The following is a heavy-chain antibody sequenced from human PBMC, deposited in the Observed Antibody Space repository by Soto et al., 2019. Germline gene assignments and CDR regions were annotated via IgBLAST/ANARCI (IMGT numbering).Heavy chain of an antibody. Sequence: PSETLSLTCTVSGGSIRNVYWSWIRQAPGKGLEWIGFIFHSGNAKYNPSLKSRVTISVDTSKNQFSLSLDSVTAADTAVYFCARAHAPTLPFDYWGQGTRVTVSS. V-gene: IGHV4-59*01. CDR3: ARAHAPTLPFDY. CDR2: IFHSGNA. D-gene: IGHD2-15*01. J-gene: IGHJ4*01. CDR1: GGSIRNVY.